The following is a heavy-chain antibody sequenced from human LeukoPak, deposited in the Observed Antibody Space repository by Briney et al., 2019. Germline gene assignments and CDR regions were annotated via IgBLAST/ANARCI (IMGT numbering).Heavy chain of an antibody. D-gene: IGHD2-15*01. V-gene: IGHV3-21*01. CDR3: ARGRREGYCSGGSCHTP. J-gene: IGHJ5*02. CDR2: ISGSSAYK. Sequence: GGSLRLSCAASGFTFSNYWMNWVRQAPGRGLEWVSFISGSSAYKYYSDSVKGRVTISRDNAKNSLYLQMNSLRAEDTAVYYCARGRREGYCSGGSCHTPWGQGTLVTVSS. CDR1: GFTFSNYW.